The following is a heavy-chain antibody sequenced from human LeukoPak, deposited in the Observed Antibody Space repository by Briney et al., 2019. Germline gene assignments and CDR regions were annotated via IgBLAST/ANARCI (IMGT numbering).Heavy chain of an antibody. D-gene: IGHD3-22*01. V-gene: IGHV3-23*01. CDR2: ISGSGGST. Sequence: PGGSLRLSCAASGFTFSSYAMSWVRQAPGKGLEXVSAISGSGGSTYYADSVKGRFTISRDNSKNTLYLQMNSLRAEDTAVYYCAKDAHYYDSSGYYYWGQGTLGTVSS. CDR1: GFTFSSYA. CDR3: AKDAHYYDSSGYYY. J-gene: IGHJ4*02.